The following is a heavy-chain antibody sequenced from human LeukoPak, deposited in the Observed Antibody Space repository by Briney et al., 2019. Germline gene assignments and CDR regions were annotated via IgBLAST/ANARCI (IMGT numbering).Heavy chain of an antibody. D-gene: IGHD3-10*01. CDR1: GGSISSGDYY. V-gene: IGHV4-30-4*01. J-gene: IGHJ6*02. CDR2: IYYSEST. Sequence: SETLSLTCTVSGGSISSGDYYWSWIRQPPGKGLEWIGYIYYSESTYYNPSLKSRVTISVDTSKNQFSLKLSSVTAADTAVYYCARDSVGSGDYYYYGMDVWGQGTTVTVSS. CDR3: ARDSVGSGDYYYYGMDV.